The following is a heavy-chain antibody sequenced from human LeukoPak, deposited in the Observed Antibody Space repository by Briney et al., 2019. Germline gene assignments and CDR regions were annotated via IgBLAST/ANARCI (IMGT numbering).Heavy chain of an antibody. Sequence: PGGSLRLSCAASGFTFSSYWMHWVRQAPGKGLVWVSRINSDGSSTSYADSVKGRFTISRDNAKNSLSLQMSRLRAEDTAVYYCARVRYNSGYIFDYWGQGALVTVSS. V-gene: IGHV3-74*01. J-gene: IGHJ4*02. CDR3: ARVRYNSGYIFDY. CDR2: INSDGSST. CDR1: GFTFSSYW. D-gene: IGHD5-18*01.